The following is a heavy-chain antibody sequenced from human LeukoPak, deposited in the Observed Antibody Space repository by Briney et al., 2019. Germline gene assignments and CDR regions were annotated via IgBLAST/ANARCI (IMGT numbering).Heavy chain of an antibody. Sequence: ASVKISCKASGYTFTSYYMHWVRQAPGQGLEWMGIINPSGGSTSYAQKFQGRVTMTRDTSTSTVYMELSSLRSEDTAVYYCVRDSGGPYSSSWYEAFDIWGQGTMVTVSS. CDR2: INPSGGST. D-gene: IGHD6-13*01. V-gene: IGHV1-46*01. CDR1: GYTFTSYY. CDR3: VRDSGGPYSSSWYEAFDI. J-gene: IGHJ3*02.